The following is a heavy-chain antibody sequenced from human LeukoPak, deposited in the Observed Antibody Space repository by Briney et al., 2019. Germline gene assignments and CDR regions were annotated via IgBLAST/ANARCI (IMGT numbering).Heavy chain of an antibody. CDR1: GGSFSGYY. CDR3: ARGRGPTYFDY. J-gene: IGHJ4*02. Sequence: SETLSLTCAVYGGSFSGYYWSWIRQPPGKGLERIGEINHSGSTNYNPSLKSRVTISVDTSKNQFSLKLSSVTAADTAVYYCARGRGPTYFDYWGQGTLVTVSS. CDR2: INHSGST. V-gene: IGHV4-34*01. D-gene: IGHD1-26*01.